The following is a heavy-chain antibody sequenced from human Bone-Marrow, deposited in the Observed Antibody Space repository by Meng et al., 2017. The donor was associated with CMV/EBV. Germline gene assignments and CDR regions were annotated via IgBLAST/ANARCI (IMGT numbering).Heavy chain of an antibody. CDR1: GGPISSGGYY. V-gene: IGHV4-31*03. Sequence: SETLSLPCTVSGGPISSGGYYWSWIRQHPGKGLEWIGYIYYSGSTDSNPSLKSRVTISVDTSKNQFSLKLSSVTAADTAVYYCARDQITMVRGVIVYYGMDVWGQGTTVTVSS. CDR3: ARDQITMVRGVIVYYGMDV. J-gene: IGHJ6*02. D-gene: IGHD3-10*01. CDR2: IYYSGST.